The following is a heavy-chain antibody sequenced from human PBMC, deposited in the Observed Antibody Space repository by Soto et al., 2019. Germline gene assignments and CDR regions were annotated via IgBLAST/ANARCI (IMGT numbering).Heavy chain of an antibody. Sequence: SETLSLTCTVSGGSISNFYWSWIRQPPGKGLEWIGYIYYSGSTNYNPSLKSRVTISVDTSKNQFSLKLNSMTAADTAVYYCARHNYGSGSTYFDYWGQGTLVTVSS. CDR2: IYYSGST. V-gene: IGHV4-59*08. CDR3: ARHNYGSGSTYFDY. CDR1: GGSISNFY. J-gene: IGHJ4*02. D-gene: IGHD3-10*01.